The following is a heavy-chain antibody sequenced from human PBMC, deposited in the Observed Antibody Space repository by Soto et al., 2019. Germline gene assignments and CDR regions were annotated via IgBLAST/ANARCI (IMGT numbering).Heavy chain of an antibody. CDR3: ARITSPGYFDS. J-gene: IGHJ4*02. CDR2: IKQDGSEK. V-gene: IGHV3-7*05. CDR1: GVPLSSQW. D-gene: IGHD1-20*01. Sequence: GGAPRLPLGGPGVPLSSQWITLGPEAPGKGLEWVAYIKQDGSEKYYVDSVMGRFTMSRDNTQSSLSLQMNTLRVEDSAVYYCARITSPGYFDSWGQGTLVTVSS.